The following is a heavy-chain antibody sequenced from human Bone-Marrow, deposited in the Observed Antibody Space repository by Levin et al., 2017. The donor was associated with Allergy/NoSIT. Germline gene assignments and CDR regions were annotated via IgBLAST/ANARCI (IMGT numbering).Heavy chain of an antibody. CDR2: IRTKPHNYAT. J-gene: IGHJ4*02. D-gene: IGHD3-16*01. CDR1: GFTFSGSA. CDR3: TFDGGFDY. Sequence: GGSLRLSCEGSGFTFSGSAMHWVRQASGKGLEWVGRIRTKPHNYATEYGASVKGRFTITRDDSKNTAYLQMGSLKTEDTAMYFCTFDGGFDYWGQGTLVTVSS. V-gene: IGHV3-73*01.